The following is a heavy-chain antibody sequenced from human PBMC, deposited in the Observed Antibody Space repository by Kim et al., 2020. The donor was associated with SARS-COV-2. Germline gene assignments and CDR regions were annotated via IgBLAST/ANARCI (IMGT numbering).Heavy chain of an antibody. D-gene: IGHD2-8*01. Sequence: GGSLRLSCAASGFTFSSYAMHWVRQAPGKGLEWVAVISYDGSNKYYADSVKGRFTISRDNSKNTLYLQMNSLRAEDTAVYYCARDRSRINGRLDDFYYY. CDR1: GFTFSSYA. CDR3: ARDRSRINGRLDDFYYY. CDR2: ISYDGSNK. V-gene: IGHV3-30-3*01. J-gene: IGHJ6*01.